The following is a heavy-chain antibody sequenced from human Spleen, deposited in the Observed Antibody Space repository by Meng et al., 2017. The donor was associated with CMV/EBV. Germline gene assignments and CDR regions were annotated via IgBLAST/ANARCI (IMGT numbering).Heavy chain of an antibody. V-gene: IGHV4-59*01. CDR3: ARDRAALGYYYYTMDV. CDR1: GGSISSYY. Sequence: GSLRLSCTVSGGSISSYYWSWIRQPPGKGLEWIGYIYYSGSTNYNPSLRSRVSLSIDTSKNQFSLELRSVTAADTAMYYCARDRAALGYYYYTMDVWGQGTTVTVSS. D-gene: IGHD2-15*01. CDR2: IYYSGST. J-gene: IGHJ6*02.